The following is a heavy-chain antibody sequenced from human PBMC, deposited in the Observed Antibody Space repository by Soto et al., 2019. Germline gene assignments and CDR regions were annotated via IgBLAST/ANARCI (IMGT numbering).Heavy chain of an antibody. D-gene: IGHD4-17*01. V-gene: IGHV3-23*01. CDR2: ISGSAGST. J-gene: IGHJ4*02. Sequence: GGSLRLSCVASGFTFDNYAMNWVRQAPGKGLEWVSAISGSAGSTYYADSVKGRFTISRENSKNTLYLQMNSLRAEDAAVYYCAKGRRYYGDHCYFEYWGQGTLVTVSS. CDR1: GFTFDNYA. CDR3: AKGRRYYGDHCYFEY.